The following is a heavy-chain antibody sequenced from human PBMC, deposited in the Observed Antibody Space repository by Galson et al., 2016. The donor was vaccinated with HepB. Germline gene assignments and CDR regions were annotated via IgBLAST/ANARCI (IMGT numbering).Heavy chain of an antibody. Sequence: SVKASCKASGYTFTSYAITWVRQAPGQGLEWMGWISTYNGNANYAQRLQGRVTLTTDTSTSTAYMELRSLRSDDTAVYYCARDARPDYEILSGYFNIHNYYYGMDVWGQGTTVTVSS. J-gene: IGHJ6*02. CDR2: ISTYNGNA. D-gene: IGHD3-9*01. CDR3: ARDARPDYEILSGYFNIHNYYYGMDV. CDR1: GYTFTSYA. V-gene: IGHV1-18*01.